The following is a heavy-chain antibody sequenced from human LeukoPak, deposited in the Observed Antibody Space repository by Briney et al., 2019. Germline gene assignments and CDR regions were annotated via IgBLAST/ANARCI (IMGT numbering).Heavy chain of an antibody. J-gene: IGHJ4*02. CDR3: ARAALDGWEDY. CDR2: INWNGGST. D-gene: IGHD5-24*01. Sequence: PGGSLRLSCTASGFKFDDYGMSWVRQAPGKGLEWVSGINWNGGSTGYADSVEGRFTISRDNAKNSLYLQMNSLRAEDTALYHCARAALDGWEDYWGQGTLVTVSS. CDR1: GFKFDDYG. V-gene: IGHV3-20*01.